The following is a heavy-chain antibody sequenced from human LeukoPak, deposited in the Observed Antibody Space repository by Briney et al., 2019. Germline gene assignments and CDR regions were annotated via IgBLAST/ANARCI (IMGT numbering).Heavy chain of an antibody. J-gene: IGHJ3*02. CDR1: GYTFTSYY. V-gene: IGHV1-46*01. CDR2: INPSGGST. CDR3: VRRWELTDAFDI. Sequence: RASVKVSCKASGYTFTSYYMHWVRQAPGQGLEWMGIINPSGGSTSYAQRFQGRVTMTRDTSTSTVYMELSSLRSEDTAVYYCVRRWELTDAFDIWGQGTMVTVSS. D-gene: IGHD1-26*01.